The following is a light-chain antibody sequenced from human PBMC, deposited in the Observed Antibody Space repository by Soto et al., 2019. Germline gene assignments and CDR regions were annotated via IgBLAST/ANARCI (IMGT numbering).Light chain of an antibody. CDR2: GAS. CDR3: QQYDNWPWT. J-gene: IGKJ1*01. CDR1: RSVSSSY. V-gene: IGKV3-20*01. Sequence: EIVLTQSPGTLSLSPGERATLSCRASRSVSSSYLAWYQQKPGQAPRLLIYGASTRATGIPARFSGSGSGTDFTLTISRLEPEDVAVYYCQQYDNWPWTFGQGTKVDIK.